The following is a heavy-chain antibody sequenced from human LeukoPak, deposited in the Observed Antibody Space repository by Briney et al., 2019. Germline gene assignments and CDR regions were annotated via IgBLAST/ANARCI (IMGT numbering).Heavy chain of an antibody. CDR1: GHTFTNYY. CDR2: INPSGGRT. V-gene: IGHV1-46*01. J-gene: IGHJ4*02. Sequence: ASVKVSCKASGHTFTNYYIHWVRQAPGQGLEWMGIINPSGGRTTYAQKFQGRVTMTRDTSTSTVYMELSSLRSEDTALYYCEGDRSGLVHLDYWGQGTQVTVSS. CDR3: EGDRSGLVHLDY. D-gene: IGHD5-12*01.